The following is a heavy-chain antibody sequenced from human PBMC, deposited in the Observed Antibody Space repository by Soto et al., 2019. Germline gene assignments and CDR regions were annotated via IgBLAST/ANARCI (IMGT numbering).Heavy chain of an antibody. CDR1: GFTFNNYA. CDR3: AKAGGAAGTVDYFDY. J-gene: IGHJ4*02. Sequence: GGSLRLSCAASGFTFNNYAIYWVRQSPGKGLEWVSVISGSAGSTYYADSVKGRFTITRDNSKNTLYLQMSSLRAEDTAVYYCAKAGGAAGTVDYFDYWGQGTLVTVSS. D-gene: IGHD6-13*01. CDR2: ISGSAGST. V-gene: IGHV3-23*01.